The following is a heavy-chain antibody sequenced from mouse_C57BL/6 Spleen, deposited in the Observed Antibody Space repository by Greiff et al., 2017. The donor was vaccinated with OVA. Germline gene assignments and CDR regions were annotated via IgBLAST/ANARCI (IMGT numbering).Heavy chain of an antibody. V-gene: IGHV1-82*01. Sequence: VQLVESGPELVKPGASVKISCKASGYAFSSSWMNWVKQRPGKGLEWIGRIYPGDGDTNYNGKFKGKATLTADKSSSTAYMQLSSLTSEDSAVYFCARDYGYDRAMDYWGQGTSVTVSS. D-gene: IGHD2-2*01. CDR2: IYPGDGDT. CDR1: GYAFSSSW. J-gene: IGHJ4*01. CDR3: ARDYGYDRAMDY.